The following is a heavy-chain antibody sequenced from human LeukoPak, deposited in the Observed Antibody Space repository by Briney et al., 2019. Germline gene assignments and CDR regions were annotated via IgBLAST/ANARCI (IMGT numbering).Heavy chain of an antibody. CDR3: ATPHFWSDPWGFDH. CDR2: ISSSSSTI. V-gene: IGHV3-48*01. CDR1: GFTFSSYS. J-gene: IGHJ4*02. Sequence: GGSLRLSCAASGFTFSSYSMNWVRQAPGKGLEWVSYISSSSSTIYYADSVKGRFTISRDNAKNSLYLQMNSLRAEDTAVYYCATPHFWSDPWGFDHWGQGTLVTVSS. D-gene: IGHD3-3*02.